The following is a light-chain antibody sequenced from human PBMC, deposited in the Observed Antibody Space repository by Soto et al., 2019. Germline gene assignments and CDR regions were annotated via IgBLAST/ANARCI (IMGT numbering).Light chain of an antibody. Sequence: QSALTQPASVSGSPGQSITISCTGTSSDVGGYNYVSWYQQHPGKAPKLMIYEVSNRPSGVSNRFSSSKSGNTASLTSSGLRAEDEADYYCSSYTSSSTLVVFGGGTTVTVL. V-gene: IGLV2-14*01. CDR1: SSDVGGYNY. CDR2: EVS. J-gene: IGLJ2*01. CDR3: SSYTSSSTLVV.